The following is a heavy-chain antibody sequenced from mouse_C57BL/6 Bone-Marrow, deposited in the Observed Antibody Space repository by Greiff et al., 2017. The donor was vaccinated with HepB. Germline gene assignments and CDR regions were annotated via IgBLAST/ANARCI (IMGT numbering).Heavy chain of an antibody. J-gene: IGHJ2*01. CDR3: ASLYYSNYLYY. D-gene: IGHD2-5*01. V-gene: IGHV5-6*01. CDR2: ISSGGSYT. Sequence: EVKLMESGGDLVKPGGSLKLSCAASGFTFSSYGMSWVRQTPDKRLEWVATISSGGSYTYYPDSVKGRFTISRDNAKNTLYLQMSSLKSEDTATYYCASLYYSNYLYYWGQGTTLTVSS. CDR1: GFTFSSYG.